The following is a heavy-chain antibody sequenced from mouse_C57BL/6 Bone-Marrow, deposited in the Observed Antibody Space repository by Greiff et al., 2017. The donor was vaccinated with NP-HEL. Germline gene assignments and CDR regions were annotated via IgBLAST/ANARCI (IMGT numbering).Heavy chain of an antibody. CDR3: ARTYYYGSSYYAMDY. J-gene: IGHJ4*01. D-gene: IGHD1-1*01. Sequence: EVQGVESGGGLVKPGGSLKLSCAASGFTFSDYGMHWVRQAPEKGLGWVAYISSGSSTIYYADTVKGRFTISRDNAKNTLFLQMTSLRSEDTAMYYCARTYYYGSSYYAMDYWGQGTSVTVSS. CDR2: ISSGSSTI. CDR1: GFTFSDYG. V-gene: IGHV5-17*01.